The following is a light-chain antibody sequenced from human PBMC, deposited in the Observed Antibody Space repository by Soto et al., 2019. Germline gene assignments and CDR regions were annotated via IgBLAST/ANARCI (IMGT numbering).Light chain of an antibody. CDR1: SANIGANT. CDR2: AYD. V-gene: IGLV1-44*01. J-gene: IGLJ3*02. CDR3: AVWDNSRNALV. Sequence: QSVLTQPPSASGTPGQNVIISCSGSSANIGANTGNWYQQLPGTAPKLLIYAYDQRPSGVPDRFSGSKSGTSASLAISGLQAEDEADYFCAVWDNSRNALVFGGGTKLTVL.